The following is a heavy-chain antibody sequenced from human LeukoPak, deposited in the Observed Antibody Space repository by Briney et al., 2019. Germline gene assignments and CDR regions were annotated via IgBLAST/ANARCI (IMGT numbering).Heavy chain of an antibody. CDR3: ARGFDDFWSGYYMDV. V-gene: IGHV4-34*01. CDR1: GGSFSGYY. J-gene: IGHJ6*03. D-gene: IGHD3-3*01. Sequence: ASETLSLTCAVYGGSFSGYYWSWIRQPPGKGLEWIGEINHSGSTNYNPSLKSRVTISVDTSKNQFSLKLSSVTAADTAVYYCARGFDDFWSGYYMDVWGKGTTVTVSS. CDR2: INHSGST.